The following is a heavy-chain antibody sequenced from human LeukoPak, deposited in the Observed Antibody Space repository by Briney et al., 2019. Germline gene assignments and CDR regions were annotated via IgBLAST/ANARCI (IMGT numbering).Heavy chain of an antibody. Sequence: GGSLRLSCAASGFTFSNAWMSWVRQAPGKGLEWVGRIKSKTDGGTTDYAAPVKGRFTISRDDSKNTLYLQMNSLKTEDTAVYYCARETLSTDYYGSGSYYNGWDYWGQGTLVTVSS. CDR1: GFTFSNAW. J-gene: IGHJ4*02. D-gene: IGHD3-10*01. V-gene: IGHV3-15*01. CDR2: IKSKTDGGTT. CDR3: ARETLSTDYYGSGSYYNGWDY.